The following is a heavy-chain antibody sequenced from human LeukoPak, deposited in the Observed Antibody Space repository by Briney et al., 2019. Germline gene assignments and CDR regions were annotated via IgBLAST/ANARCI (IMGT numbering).Heavy chain of an antibody. V-gene: IGHV4-31*03. J-gene: IGHJ4*02. CDR1: GGSISSGDYY. Sequence: SETLSLTCTVSGGSISSGDYYWNWIRQHPGKGLEWIGYIHYSGSTYYNPSLKSRVTISVDTSKNQFSLKLSSVTAADTAVYYCASCSGGSCPPFDYWGQGTLVTASS. CDR3: ASCSGGSCPPFDY. CDR2: IHYSGST. D-gene: IGHD2-15*01.